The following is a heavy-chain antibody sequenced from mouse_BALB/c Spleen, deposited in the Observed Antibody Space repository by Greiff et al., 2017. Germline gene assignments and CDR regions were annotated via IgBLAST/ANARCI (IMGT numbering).Heavy chain of an antibody. CDR2: INSNGGST. J-gene: IGHJ4*01. D-gene: IGHD1-1*01. V-gene: IGHV5-6-3*01. CDR1: GFTFSSYG. Sequence: EVHLVESGGGLVQPGGSLKLSCAASGFTFSSYGMSWVRQTPDKRLELVATINSNGGSTYYPDSVKGRFTISRDNAKNTLYLQMSSLKSEDTAMYYCAREVGAMDYWGQGTSVTVSS. CDR3: AREVGAMDY.